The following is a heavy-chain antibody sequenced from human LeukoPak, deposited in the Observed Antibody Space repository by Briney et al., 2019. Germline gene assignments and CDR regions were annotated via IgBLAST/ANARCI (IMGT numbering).Heavy chain of an antibody. V-gene: IGHV3-21*01. CDR2: ISSSSSYI. CDR3: ARIWFGELFGDAFDI. J-gene: IGHJ3*02. D-gene: IGHD3-10*01. CDR1: GFTFSSYS. Sequence: PGGSLRLSCAASGFTFSSYSMNWVRQAPGKGLEWVSSISSSSSYIYYADSVKGRFTISRDNAKNSLYLQMNSLRAEDTAVYYCARIWFGELFGDAFDIWGQGTMVTVSS.